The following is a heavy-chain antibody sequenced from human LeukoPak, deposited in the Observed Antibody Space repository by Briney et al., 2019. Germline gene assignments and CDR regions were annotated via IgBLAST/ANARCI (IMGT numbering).Heavy chain of an antibody. V-gene: IGHV4-30-4*08. J-gene: IGHJ4*02. CDR1: GGSISSGDYY. CDR3: ARDSFSSYCSSTSCSSFDY. CDR2: IYYSGST. Sequence: SQTLSLTCTVSGGSISSGDYYWSWIRQPPGKGLEWIGYIYYSGSTYYNPSLKTRVTISVDTSKNQFSLKLSSVTAADTAVYYCARDSFSSYCSSTSCSSFDYWGQGTLVTVSS. D-gene: IGHD2-2*01.